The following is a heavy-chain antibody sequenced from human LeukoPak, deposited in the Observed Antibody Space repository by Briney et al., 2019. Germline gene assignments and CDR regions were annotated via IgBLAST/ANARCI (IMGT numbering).Heavy chain of an antibody. D-gene: IGHD1-14*01. Sequence: PGGSLGLSCAASGLSISTYWMHWVRQAPGKGPVWVSRINTDGSSTYYADSVKGRFTISRDNAKNTLYLQMNSLRAEDTAVYYCARVSTTLTGWGQGTLVTVSS. CDR3: ARVSTTLTG. V-gene: IGHV3-74*01. CDR1: GLSISTYW. J-gene: IGHJ4*02. CDR2: INTDGSST.